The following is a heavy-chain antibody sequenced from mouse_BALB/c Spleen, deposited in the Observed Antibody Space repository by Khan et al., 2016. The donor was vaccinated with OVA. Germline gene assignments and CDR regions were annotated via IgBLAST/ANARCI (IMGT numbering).Heavy chain of an antibody. CDR1: GFTFSSYS. J-gene: IGHJ3*01. V-gene: IGHV5-6*01. D-gene: IGHD4-1*01. Sequence: EVQLVESGGDLVKPGGSLKLSCAASGFTFSSYSMSWVRQTPDKRLERVATISSGGDYTYYPDNVKGRFTISRDNAKNTLYLQMSSLKSEDTAMYYCASHLTGSFAYWGQGTLVTVSA. CDR3: ASHLTGSFAY. CDR2: ISSGGDYT.